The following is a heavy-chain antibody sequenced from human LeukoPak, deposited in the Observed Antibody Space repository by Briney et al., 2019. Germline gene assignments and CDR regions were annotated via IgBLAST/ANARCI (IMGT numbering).Heavy chain of an antibody. V-gene: IGHV3-7*01. CDR1: GLAFSKSW. CDR2: IKQDGSEK. CDR3: ARLRTAVAGGDY. D-gene: IGHD6-19*01. Sequence: GGSLRLSCAASGLAFSKSWMSWVRQTPGEWLEWVANIKQDGSEKYYVDSVKGRFTISRDNAKNSLYLQMNSLIVEDTAVYYCARLRTAVAGGDYWGQGTLVTVSS. J-gene: IGHJ4*02.